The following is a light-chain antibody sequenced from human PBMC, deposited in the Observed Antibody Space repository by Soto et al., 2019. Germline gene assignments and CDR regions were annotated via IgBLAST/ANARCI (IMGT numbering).Light chain of an antibody. V-gene: IGKV1-39*01. CDR2: AAS. CDR3: QQSYSTPSIT. CDR1: QSISRY. Sequence: DIQMTQSPSSLSASVGDRVTITCRASQSISRYLNWYQQKPGKAPKLXXYAASSLQSGVPSRCSGSGSGTDLTLTISSLQPEDFATYYCQQSYSTPSITFGQGTRLEIK. J-gene: IGKJ5*01.